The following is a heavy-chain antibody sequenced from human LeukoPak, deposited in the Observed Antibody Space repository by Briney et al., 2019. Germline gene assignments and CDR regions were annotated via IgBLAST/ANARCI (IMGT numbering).Heavy chain of an antibody. J-gene: IGHJ4*02. CDR1: GGSISSSSYY. V-gene: IGHV4-39*07. CDR2: IYYSGST. Sequence: SETLSLTCTVSGGSISSSSYYWGWIRQPPGKGLEWIGSIYYSGSTYYNPSLESRVTISVDTSKNQFSLKLSSVTAADTAVYYCARAGYDFWSGYSIDYWGQGTLVTVSS. D-gene: IGHD3-3*01. CDR3: ARAGYDFWSGYSIDY.